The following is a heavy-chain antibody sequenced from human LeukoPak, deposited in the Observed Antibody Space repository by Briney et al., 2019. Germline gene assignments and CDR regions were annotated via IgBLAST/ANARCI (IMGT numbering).Heavy chain of an antibody. D-gene: IGHD3-3*01. Sequence: PSETLSLTCTVSGGSISSENYYWGWLRQPPGKGLEWVGSVFYTGSTYYNPSLKSRVSMSVDTSTNQFSLKVTSVTAADTAVYYCARSTHDFDFWSGYYPLDYWGQGALVSVSS. CDR3: ARSTHDFDFWSGYYPLDY. V-gene: IGHV4-39*01. CDR2: VFYTGST. CDR1: GGSISSENYY. J-gene: IGHJ4*02.